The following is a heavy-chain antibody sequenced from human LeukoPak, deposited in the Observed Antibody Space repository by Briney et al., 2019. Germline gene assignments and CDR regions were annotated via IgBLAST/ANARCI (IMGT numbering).Heavy chain of an antibody. V-gene: IGHV1-2*02. J-gene: IGHJ4*02. CDR1: GGTFSSYA. CDR3: ARDRRSGPKIIAAAGIEGALGY. Sequence: GASVKVSCKASGGTFSSYAISWVRQAPGQGLEWMGWINPNSGGTNYAQKFQGRVTMTRDTSISTAYMELSRLRSDDTAVYYCARDRRSGPKIIAAAGIEGALGYWGQGTLVTVSS. CDR2: INPNSGGT. D-gene: IGHD6-13*01.